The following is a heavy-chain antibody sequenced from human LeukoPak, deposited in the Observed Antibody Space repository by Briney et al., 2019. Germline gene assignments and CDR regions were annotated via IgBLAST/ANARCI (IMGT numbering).Heavy chain of an antibody. J-gene: IGHJ4*02. CDR1: GFTVSSNY. Sequence: GGSLRLSCAASGFTVSSNYMSWVRQAPGKGLEWVSVIYSGGNTYYADSVKGRFTISRDNSKNTLYLQMNSLRAEDTAVYYCAKGERTRYFDWLLWGWFSFDYWGQGTLVTVPS. CDR3: AKGERTRYFDWLLWGWFSFDY. V-gene: IGHV3-66*01. CDR2: IYSGGNT. D-gene: IGHD3-9*01.